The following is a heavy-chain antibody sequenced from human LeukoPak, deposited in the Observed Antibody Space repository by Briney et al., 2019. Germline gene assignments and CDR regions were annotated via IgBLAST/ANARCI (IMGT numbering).Heavy chain of an antibody. V-gene: IGHV1-69*13. CDR1: GGTFSSYA. J-gene: IGHJ3*02. Sequence: ASVKGSCKASGGTFSSYAISWVRQAPGQGLEWMGGIIPIFGTANYAQKFQGRVTITADESTSTAYMELSSLRSEDTAVYYCARGTTGTTGAFDTWGQGTMVTVSS. CDR3: ARGTTGTTGAFDT. CDR2: IIPIFGTA. D-gene: IGHD1-1*01.